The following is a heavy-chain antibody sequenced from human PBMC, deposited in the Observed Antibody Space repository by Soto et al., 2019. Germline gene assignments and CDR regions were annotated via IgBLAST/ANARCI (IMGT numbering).Heavy chain of an antibody. Sequence: PSETLSLTCAVYGGSFSGYYWSWIRQPPGKGLEWIGEINHSGSTNYNPSLKSRVTISADTSKNQFSLKLSSVTAADTAVYYCARGQLGGSGTVPTSNNWFDPWGQGTLVTVSS. CDR2: INHSGST. D-gene: IGHD3-10*01. J-gene: IGHJ5*02. CDR1: GGSFSGYY. CDR3: ARGQLGGSGTVPTSNNWFDP. V-gene: IGHV4-34*01.